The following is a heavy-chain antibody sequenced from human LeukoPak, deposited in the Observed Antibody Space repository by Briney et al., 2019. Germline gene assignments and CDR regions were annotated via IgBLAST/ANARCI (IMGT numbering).Heavy chain of an antibody. CDR2: INHSGST. CDR1: GGSFSGYY. V-gene: IGHV4-34*01. Sequence: SETLSLTCAVYGGSFSGYYWSWIRQPPGKGLEWIGEINHSGSTNYNPSLKSRVTISVDTSKNQFSLKLSSVTAADTAVYYCARGYFDSRGYLDYWGQGTLVTVSS. CDR3: ARGYFDSRGYLDY. D-gene: IGHD3-22*01. J-gene: IGHJ4*02.